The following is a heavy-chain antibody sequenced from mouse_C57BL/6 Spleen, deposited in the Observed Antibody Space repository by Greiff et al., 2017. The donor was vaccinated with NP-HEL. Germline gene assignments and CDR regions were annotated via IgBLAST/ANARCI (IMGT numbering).Heavy chain of an antibody. J-gene: IGHJ1*03. Sequence: QVQLQQPGAELVKPGASVKLSCKASGYTFTSYWMHWVKQRPGRGLEWIGRIDPNSGGTKYNEKFKSKATLTADKPSSTAYMQLSSLTSEDSAVYYCAAPYYGDGWYFDVWGTGTTVTVSS. V-gene: IGHV1-72*01. CDR2: IDPNSGGT. CDR1: GYTFTSYW. D-gene: IGHD2-13*01. CDR3: AAPYYGDGWYFDV.